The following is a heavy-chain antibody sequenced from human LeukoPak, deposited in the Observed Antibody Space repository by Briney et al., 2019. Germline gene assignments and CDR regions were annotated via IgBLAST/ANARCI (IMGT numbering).Heavy chain of an antibody. J-gene: IGHJ3*02. CDR2: IYHSGST. CDR3: ARVPDAFDI. V-gene: IGHV4-4*02. CDR1: GGSISSSNW. Sequence: SETLSLTWAVSGGSISSSNWWSWVRQPPGKGLEWIGYIYHSGSTYYNPSLKSRVTISVDRSKNQFSLKLSSVTAADTAVYYCARVPDAFDIWGQGTMVTVSS.